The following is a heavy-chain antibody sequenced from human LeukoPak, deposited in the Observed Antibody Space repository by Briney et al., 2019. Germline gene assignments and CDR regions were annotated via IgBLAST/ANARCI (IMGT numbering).Heavy chain of an antibody. Sequence: GRSLRLSGAASGFTFSSYGMHWVRQAPGKGLEWVAVISYDGSNKYYADSVKGRFTISRDSSKNTLYLQMNSLRAEDTAVYYCAKEGGKTSYYYYYYGMDVWGQGTTVTVSS. D-gene: IGHD1-26*01. J-gene: IGHJ6*02. CDR3: AKEGGKTSYYYYYYGMDV. V-gene: IGHV3-30*18. CDR1: GFTFSSYG. CDR2: ISYDGSNK.